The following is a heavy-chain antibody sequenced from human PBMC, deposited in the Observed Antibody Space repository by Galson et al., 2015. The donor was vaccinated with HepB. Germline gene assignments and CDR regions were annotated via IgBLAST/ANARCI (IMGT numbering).Heavy chain of an antibody. CDR3: HFGDFQH. Sequence: SLRLSCATSGFLFGDYAMDWFRQAPGKGLEWVGFIRSKANGGTRQYAASVKGRFRISRDESKSIAYLQMNSLKTEDTAVYYCHFGDFQHWGQGTLVSVSS. CDR1: GFLFGDYA. V-gene: IGHV3-49*03. CDR2: IRSKANGGTR. J-gene: IGHJ1*01. D-gene: IGHD3-3*01.